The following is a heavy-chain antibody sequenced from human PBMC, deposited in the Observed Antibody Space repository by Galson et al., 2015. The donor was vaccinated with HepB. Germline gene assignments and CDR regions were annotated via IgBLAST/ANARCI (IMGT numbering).Heavy chain of an antibody. CDR3: ARAAPSGLYYYGMDV. J-gene: IGHJ6*02. CDR1: GGTFSRYA. V-gene: IGHV1-69*06. Sequence: SVKVSCKASGGTFSRYAISWVRQAPGQGLEWMGGIIPIFGTANYAQKFQGRVTITADKSTSTAYMELSSLRSEDTAVYYCARAAPSGLYYYGMDVWGQGTTVTVSS. D-gene: IGHD3-3*01. CDR2: IIPIFGTA.